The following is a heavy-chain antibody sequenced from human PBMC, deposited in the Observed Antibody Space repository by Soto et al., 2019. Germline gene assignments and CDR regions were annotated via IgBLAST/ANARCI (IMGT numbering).Heavy chain of an antibody. Sequence: QITLKESGPTLVKPTQTLTLTCTFSGFSLTTRGVGVGWIRQPPGKALEWLALIYWDDDEGYSPSLKSRLTITKDTSKTQVVLTMINMDPVDTATYYCAHRPRVYSYHFDYWGQGTLVTVSS. CDR1: GFSLTTRGVG. V-gene: IGHV2-5*02. D-gene: IGHD5-18*01. CDR3: AHRPRVYSYHFDY. CDR2: IYWDDDE. J-gene: IGHJ4*02.